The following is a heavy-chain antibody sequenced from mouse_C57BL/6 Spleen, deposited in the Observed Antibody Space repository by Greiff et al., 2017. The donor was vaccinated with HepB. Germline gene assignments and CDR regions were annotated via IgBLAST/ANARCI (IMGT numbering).Heavy chain of an antibody. Sequence: EVMLVESGGGLVQPGGSLKLSCAASGFTFSDYYMYWVRQTPEKRLEWVAYISNGGGSTYYPDTVKGRFTISRDNAKNTLYLQMSRLKSEDTAMYYCARLSKGGPFDYWGQGTTLTVSS. CDR2: ISNGGGST. CDR1: GFTFSDYY. CDR3: ARLSKGGPFDY. J-gene: IGHJ2*01. D-gene: IGHD6-2*01. V-gene: IGHV5-12*01.